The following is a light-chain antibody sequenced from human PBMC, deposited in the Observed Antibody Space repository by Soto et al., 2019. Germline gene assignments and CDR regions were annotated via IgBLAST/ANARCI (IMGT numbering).Light chain of an antibody. CDR3: LQDYNYQFT. V-gene: IGKV1-6*01. J-gene: IGKJ2*01. Sequence: AIQMTQSPSSLSASVGDRVTITCRASQDIRKDLVWYQQKPGKAPQILIYGASTLQTGVASRFSGSGSATDFTLTISSLQPEDSAAYYCLQDYNYQFTFGQGTKVDIK. CDR1: QDIRKD. CDR2: GAS.